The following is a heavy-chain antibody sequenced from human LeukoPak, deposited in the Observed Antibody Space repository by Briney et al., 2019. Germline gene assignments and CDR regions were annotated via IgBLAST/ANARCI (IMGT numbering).Heavy chain of an antibody. Sequence: GGSLRLSCAASGFTFSGYAMHWVRRAPGKGLEWVAIISYDGSNKYYADSMRGRFTISRDNSMDTLYLQMNSLRAEDTAVYYCAKDLSNGYSIMVVTALEYWGQGTLVTVSS. CDR3: AKDLSNGYSIMVVTALEY. CDR2: ISYDGSNK. J-gene: IGHJ4*02. D-gene: IGHD2-21*02. V-gene: IGHV3-30*18. CDR1: GFTFSGYA.